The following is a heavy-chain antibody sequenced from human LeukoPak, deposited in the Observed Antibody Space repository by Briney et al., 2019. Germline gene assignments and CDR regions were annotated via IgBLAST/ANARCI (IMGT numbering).Heavy chain of an antibody. V-gene: IGHV4-59*01. CDR1: GGSISIYS. CDR2: IYYSGST. CDR3: ARGYAGATTFDY. J-gene: IGHJ4*02. D-gene: IGHD1-26*01. Sequence: SETLSLTCTVAGGSISIYSWSWNRQTPGKGLEWIGYIYYSGSTNYNPSLKSRVTISVDTSKNQFSLKLSSVTAADTAVYYCARGYAGATTFDYWGQGTLVTVSS.